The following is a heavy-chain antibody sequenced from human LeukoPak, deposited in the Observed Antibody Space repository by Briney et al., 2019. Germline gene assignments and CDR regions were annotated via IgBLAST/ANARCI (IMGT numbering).Heavy chain of an antibody. Sequence: PGGSLRLSCAASGFTFDDYAMHWVRQAPGKGLEWVSGISWNSGSIGYADSVKGRFTISRDNAKNSLYLQMNSLRAEDTALYYCAKDIERIAAAATEAFDIWGQGTMVTVSS. D-gene: IGHD6-13*01. CDR3: AKDIERIAAAATEAFDI. J-gene: IGHJ3*02. CDR1: GFTFDDYA. V-gene: IGHV3-9*01. CDR2: ISWNSGSI.